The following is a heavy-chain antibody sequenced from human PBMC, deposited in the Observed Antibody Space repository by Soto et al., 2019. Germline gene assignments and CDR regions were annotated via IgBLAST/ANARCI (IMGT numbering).Heavy chain of an antibody. CDR3: AREQWGFDS. CDR2: IYYTGNS. CDR1: GGSITTNGHY. D-gene: IGHD6-19*01. Sequence: QVQLQESGPELVKPSQTLSLTCSVSGGSITTNGHYWTWIRQHPGQGLEWIAYIYYTGNSYLNPYLKSRLSISVDTSKSQFSLELRSVTAADTAVYYCAREQWGFDSWGQGTLVTVSS. J-gene: IGHJ4*02. V-gene: IGHV4-31*03.